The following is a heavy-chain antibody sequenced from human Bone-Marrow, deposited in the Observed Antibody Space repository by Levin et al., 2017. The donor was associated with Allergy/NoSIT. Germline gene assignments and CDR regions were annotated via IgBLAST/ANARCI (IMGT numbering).Heavy chain of an antibody. D-gene: IGHD5-24*01. V-gene: IGHV3-7*01. CDR2: IKQDGSEN. J-gene: IGHJ4*02. CDR1: GFTFSNYW. CDR3: ARDVLRRDGYNYLD. Sequence: GESLKISCAASGFTFSNYWMSWVRQAPGKGLEWLANIKQDGSENHHVDSVKGRFTISRDNAKNSLYLQMNNLRADDTAVYYCARDVLRRDGYNYLDWGQGTLVTVSS.